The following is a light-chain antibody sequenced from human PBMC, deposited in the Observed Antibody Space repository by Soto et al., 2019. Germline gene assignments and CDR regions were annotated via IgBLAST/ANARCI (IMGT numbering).Light chain of an antibody. V-gene: IGKV3-20*01. J-gene: IGKJ2*01. CDR3: HQSYSTPYT. CDR2: GAS. Sequence: EIVLTQSPGTLSLSPGERATLSCRASQSVSSSYLAWYQQKPGQAPRLLIYGASSRATGIPDRFSGSGSGTDFTLTSSSLQPEAVATYYCHQSYSTPYTFGQGTKLEIK. CDR1: QSVSSSY.